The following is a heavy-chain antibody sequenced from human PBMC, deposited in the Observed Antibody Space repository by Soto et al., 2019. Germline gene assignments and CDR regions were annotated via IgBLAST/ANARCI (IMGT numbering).Heavy chain of an antibody. D-gene: IGHD3-16*01. CDR2: INSDGSST. CDR1: GFTFSSSW. V-gene: IGHV3-74*01. CDR3: ARDETQTFRSYVYYYGVDV. Sequence: GGSLRLSCAASGFTFSSSWMHWVRQAPGKGLAWVSRINSDGSSTSYADSVKGRFTISRDNAKNTLYLQMNSLRVEDTAVYYCARDETQTFRSYVYYYGVDVWGQGTTVTVS. J-gene: IGHJ6*02.